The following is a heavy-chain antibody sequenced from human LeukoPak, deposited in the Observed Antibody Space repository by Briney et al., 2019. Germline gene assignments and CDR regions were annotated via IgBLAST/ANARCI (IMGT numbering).Heavy chain of an antibody. Sequence: PSETLSLTCAVYGGSFSGYSWSWIRQPPGKGLEWIGEINHSGSSNYNPSVRSRVTIWEDTSKNQFSLKVNSVTAADTAVYYCARGRGNEYGDYDHWGQGILVTVSS. D-gene: IGHD4-17*01. J-gene: IGHJ5*02. CDR1: GGSFSGYS. V-gene: IGHV4-34*01. CDR2: INHSGSS. CDR3: ARGRGNEYGDYDH.